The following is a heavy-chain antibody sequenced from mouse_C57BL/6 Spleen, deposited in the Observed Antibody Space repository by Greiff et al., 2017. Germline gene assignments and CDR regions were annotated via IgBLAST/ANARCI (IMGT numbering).Heavy chain of an antibody. CDR3: ARDRRDYGSTYWYLDV. CDR1: GFTFSDYY. D-gene: IGHD1-1*01. J-gene: IGHJ1*03. Sequence: EVKVVESEGGLVQPGSSMKLSCTASGFTFSDYYMAWVRQVPEKGLEWVANINYDGSSTYYLDSLKSRFIISRDNAKNILYLQMSSLKSEDTATDYCARDRRDYGSTYWYLDVWGTGTTVTVSS. V-gene: IGHV5-16*01. CDR2: INYDGSST.